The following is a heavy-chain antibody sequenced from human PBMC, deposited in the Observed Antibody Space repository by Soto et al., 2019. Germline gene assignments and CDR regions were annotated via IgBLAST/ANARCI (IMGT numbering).Heavy chain of an antibody. CDR2: ISGSGGST. CDR3: AKDLPYYYGSGSADAFDI. Sequence: GGSLRLSCAASGFTFSSYAMSWVRQAPGKGLEWVSAISGSGGSTYYVDSVKGRFTISRDNSKNTLYLQMNSLRAEDTAVYYCAKDLPYYYGSGSADAFDIWGQGTMVTVSS. J-gene: IGHJ3*02. V-gene: IGHV3-23*01. CDR1: GFTFSSYA. D-gene: IGHD3-10*01.